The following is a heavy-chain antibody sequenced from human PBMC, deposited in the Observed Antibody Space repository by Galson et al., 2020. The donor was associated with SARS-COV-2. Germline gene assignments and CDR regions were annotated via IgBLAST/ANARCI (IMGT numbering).Heavy chain of an antibody. CDR3: ARDIGFGELLNWFDP. D-gene: IGHD3-10*01. V-gene: IGHV1-2*06. J-gene: IGHJ5*02. CDR1: GYTFTGYS. CDR2: INPNSGGT. Sequence: ASVKVSCKASGYTFTGYSMHWVRQAPGQGLEWMGRINPNSGGTNYAQKFQGRVTMTRDTSISTAYMELSRLRSDDTAVYYCARDIGFGELLNWFDPWGQGTLVTVSS.